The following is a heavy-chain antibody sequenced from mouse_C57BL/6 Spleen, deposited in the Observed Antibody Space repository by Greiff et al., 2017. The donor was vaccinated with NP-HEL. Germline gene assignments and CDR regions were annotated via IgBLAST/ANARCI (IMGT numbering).Heavy chain of an antibody. Sequence: QVHVKQPGAELVMPGASVKLSCKASGYTFTSYWMHWVKQRPGQGLEWIGEIDPSDSYTNYNQKFKGKSTLTVDKSSSTAYMQLSSLTSEDSAVYYCARLGITRYFDYWGQGTTLTVSS. J-gene: IGHJ2*01. CDR2: IDPSDSYT. V-gene: IGHV1-69*01. D-gene: IGHD2-4*01. CDR1: GYTFTSYW. CDR3: ARLGITRYFDY.